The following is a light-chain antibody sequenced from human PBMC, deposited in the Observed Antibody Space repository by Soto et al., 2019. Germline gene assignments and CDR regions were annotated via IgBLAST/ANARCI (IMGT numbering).Light chain of an antibody. V-gene: IGLV7-43*01. CDR3: LLYYDGAQLV. CDR1: TGAVTSGNY. Sequence: QTVVTQEPSLTVSPGGTVTLTCASSTGAVTSGNYPSWFQQRPGQAPRTLIYTTNSKHSWTPARFSGSLLGDKAALTLSGVQPEDEADYSCLLYYDGAQLVFGGGTKVTVL. CDR2: TTN. J-gene: IGLJ3*02.